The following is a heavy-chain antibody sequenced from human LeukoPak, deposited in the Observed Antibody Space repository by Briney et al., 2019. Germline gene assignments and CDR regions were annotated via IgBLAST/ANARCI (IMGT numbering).Heavy chain of an antibody. D-gene: IGHD6-19*01. Sequence: SETLSLTCTVSGVSTTNGIYYWAWIRQPPGKGLEWIGSVHNVGSIYYNLSLRSRVTMSIDTSKNQFSLRLNSVTAADTAVYYCARHAEYNSGWHFYLDHWGQGILVTVSS. J-gene: IGHJ4*02. CDR3: ARHAEYNSGWHFYLDH. CDR1: GVSTTNGIYY. CDR2: VHNVGSI. V-gene: IGHV4-39*01.